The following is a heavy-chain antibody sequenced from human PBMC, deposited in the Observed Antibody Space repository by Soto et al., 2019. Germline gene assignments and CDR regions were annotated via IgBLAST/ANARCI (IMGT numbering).Heavy chain of an antibody. J-gene: IGHJ3*02. CDR1: GYTFTSYD. Sequence: ASVKVSCKASGYTFTSYDISWVRQAPGQGLEWMGWISAYNGNTNYAQKLQGRVTMTTDTSTSTAYMELSSLRSEDTAVYYCATGGRSSGYTDAFDIWGQGTMVTVSS. V-gene: IGHV1-18*01. CDR2: ISAYNGNT. CDR3: ATGGRSSGYTDAFDI. D-gene: IGHD3-22*01.